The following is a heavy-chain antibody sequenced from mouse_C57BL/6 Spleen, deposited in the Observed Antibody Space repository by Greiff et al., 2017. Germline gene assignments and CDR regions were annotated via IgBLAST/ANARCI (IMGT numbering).Heavy chain of an antibody. CDR3: ARRDYYGSSSYYFDY. CDR1: GFTFSSYG. CDR2: ISSGGSYT. D-gene: IGHD1-1*01. J-gene: IGHJ2*01. Sequence: EVNVVESGGDLVKPGGSLKLSCAASGFTFSSYGVSWVRQTPDKRLEWVATISSGGSYTYYPDSVKGRFTISRDNAKNTLYLQMSSLKSEDTAMYYCARRDYYGSSSYYFDYWGQGTTLTVSS. V-gene: IGHV5-6*02.